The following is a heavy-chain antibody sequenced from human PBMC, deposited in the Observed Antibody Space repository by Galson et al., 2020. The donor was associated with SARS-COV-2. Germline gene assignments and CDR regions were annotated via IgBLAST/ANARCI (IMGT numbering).Heavy chain of an antibody. V-gene: IGHV3-48*02. Sequence: GGSLRLSCTASGFTFSTSYMSWVRQAPGKGLEWLSYIGGSSDVIKYADSVKGRFTISRDNAKNLLYLQMNSLRDEDTAVYYCAGWYIRFWGQGTLVTVSS. CDR3: AGWYIRF. D-gene: IGHD6-19*01. J-gene: IGHJ4*02. CDR2: IGGSSDVI. CDR1: GFTFSTSY.